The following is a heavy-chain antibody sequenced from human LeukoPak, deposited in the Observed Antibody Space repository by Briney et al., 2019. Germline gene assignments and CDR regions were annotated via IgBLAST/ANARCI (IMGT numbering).Heavy chain of an antibody. Sequence: GGSLRLSCAASGFTFSSYAMHWVRQTPGKGLEWVAVISYDGSNKYYADSVKGRFTISRDNSKNTLYLQMNSLRAEDTAVYYCARVVINNYYYGMDVWGQGTTVTVSS. CDR2: ISYDGSNK. CDR1: GFTFSSYA. V-gene: IGHV3-30-3*01. D-gene: IGHD3-22*01. CDR3: ARVVINNYYYGMDV. J-gene: IGHJ6*02.